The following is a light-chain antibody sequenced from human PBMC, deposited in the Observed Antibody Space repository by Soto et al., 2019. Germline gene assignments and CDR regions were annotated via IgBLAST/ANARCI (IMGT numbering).Light chain of an antibody. CDR1: SSDIGGYTY. CDR2: EVS. Sequence: QSVLTQPPSAPGSPGQSVTISCSGSSSDIGGYTYVSWYQHHPGKAPKLMIYEVSKRPSGVPDRFSGSKSGNTASLTVSGLQAGDDADYHSSSFADSNSYVFGTGTKVTVL. CDR3: SSFADSNSYV. V-gene: IGLV2-8*01. J-gene: IGLJ1*01.